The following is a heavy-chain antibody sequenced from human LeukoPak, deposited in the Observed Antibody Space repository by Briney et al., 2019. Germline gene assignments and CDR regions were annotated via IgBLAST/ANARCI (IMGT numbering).Heavy chain of an antibody. D-gene: IGHD3-16*02. J-gene: IGHJ4*02. CDR3: ARGRTYDYVWGSYRYEYFDY. Sequence: PSETLSLTCAVYGGSFSGYYWSWIRQPPGKGLEWIGEINHSGRTNYNPSLKSRATISVDTSKNQFSLKLSSVTAADTAVYYCARGRTYDYVWGSYRYEYFDYWGQGTLVTVSS. CDR2: INHSGRT. CDR1: GGSFSGYY. V-gene: IGHV4-34*01.